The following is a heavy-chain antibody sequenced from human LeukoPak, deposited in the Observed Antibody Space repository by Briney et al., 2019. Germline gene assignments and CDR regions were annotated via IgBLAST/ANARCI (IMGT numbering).Heavy chain of an antibody. CDR2: FYYSGST. CDR3: ARDHGEDAFDI. D-gene: IGHD4-17*01. Sequence: SETLSLTCSVSGGSITSYYWFWIRQPPGKGLEWIGYFYYSGSTIYNPSLKSRVTISVDTSNNQCSLKLSSVTAADTAVYYCARDHGEDAFDIWGQGTMVTVSS. V-gene: IGHV4-59*01. J-gene: IGHJ3*02. CDR1: GGSITSYY.